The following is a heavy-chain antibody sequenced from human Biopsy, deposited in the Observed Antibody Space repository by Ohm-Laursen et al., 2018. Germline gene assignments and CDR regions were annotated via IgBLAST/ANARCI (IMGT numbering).Heavy chain of an antibody. D-gene: IGHD2-21*02. J-gene: IGHJ4*02. Sequence: SVKVSCKASGFTFNRSAMQWVRQARGQRLEWIGWIVVGGGNTNYAQKFQERVTITRDMSTGTAYMELSSLRSEDTAVYYCASRPNCGGDCSSGFDYWGQGTLVTVSS. CDR2: IVVGGGNT. CDR3: ASRPNCGGDCSSGFDY. CDR1: GFTFNRSA. V-gene: IGHV1-58*02.